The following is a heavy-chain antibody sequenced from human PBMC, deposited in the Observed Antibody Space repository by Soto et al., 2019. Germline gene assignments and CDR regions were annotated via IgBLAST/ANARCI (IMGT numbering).Heavy chain of an antibody. CDR3: ARGFNYSSGWYYFDY. V-gene: IGHV4-59*01. CDR1: GGSISSYY. Sequence: SETLSLTCTVSGGSISSYYWSWIRQPPGKGLEWIGYIYYSGSTNYNPSLKSRVTISVDTSKNQFSLKLSSVTAADTAVYYCARGFNYSSGWYYFDYWGHGTLVTVSS. CDR2: IYYSGST. J-gene: IGHJ4*01. D-gene: IGHD6-19*01.